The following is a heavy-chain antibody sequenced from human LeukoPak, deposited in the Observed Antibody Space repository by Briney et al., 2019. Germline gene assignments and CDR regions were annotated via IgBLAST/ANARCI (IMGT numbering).Heavy chain of an antibody. CDR1: GFTFSSYG. Sequence: GGSLRLSCAASGFTFSSYGMHWVRQGPGKGLEWVAVISYDGSNKYYADSVKGRFTISRDNSKNTLYLQMNSLRAEDTAVYYCAKGGVVPAAMYYWGQGTLVTVSS. CDR2: ISYDGSNK. J-gene: IGHJ4*02. CDR3: AKGGVVPAAMYY. V-gene: IGHV3-30*18. D-gene: IGHD2-2*01.